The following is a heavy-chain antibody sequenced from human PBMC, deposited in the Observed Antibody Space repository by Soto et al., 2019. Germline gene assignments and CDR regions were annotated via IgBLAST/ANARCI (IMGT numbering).Heavy chain of an antibody. CDR3: ARGLSAATVVTCYFDY. J-gene: IGHJ4*02. CDR1: GGSISSGGYY. CDR2: IYYSGST. Sequence: SETLSLTCTVSGGSISSGGYYWSWIRQHPGKGLGWIGYIYYSGSTYYNPSLKSRVTISVDTSKNQFSLKLSSVTAADTAVYYCARGLSAATVVTCYFDYWGQGTLVTVSS. V-gene: IGHV4-31*03. D-gene: IGHD4-17*01.